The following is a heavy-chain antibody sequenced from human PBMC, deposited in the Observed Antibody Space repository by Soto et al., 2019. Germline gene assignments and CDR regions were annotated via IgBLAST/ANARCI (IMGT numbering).Heavy chain of an antibody. CDR3: ARGHWFDP. J-gene: IGHJ5*02. CDR1: GGSISRGDYY. Sequence: SETLSLTYTVSGGSISRGDYYWSWIRQPPGKGLEWIGYIYYNGETYYNPPLKSRVTISVDTSKNQFSLKLSSVTAADTAVYYCARGHWFDPWGQGTLVTVSS. V-gene: IGHV4-30-4*01. CDR2: IYYNGET.